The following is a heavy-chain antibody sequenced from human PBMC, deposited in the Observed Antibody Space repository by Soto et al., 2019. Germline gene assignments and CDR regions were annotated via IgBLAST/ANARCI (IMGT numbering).Heavy chain of an antibody. CDR1: GYTFTGHY. D-gene: IGHD2-21*02. CDR2: IKPNSGAT. Sequence: QVHLGQSGAAVKKPGASVKVSCTASGYTFTGHYIHWVRQAPGQGLEWMGWIKPNSGATSYAQRFQGRVTMTRDTSISTAYMDLSSLRSDDTAVYYCARASYCGVDCYYFFDYWGQGTLVTVSS. CDR3: ARASYCGVDCYYFFDY. J-gene: IGHJ4*02. V-gene: IGHV1-2*02.